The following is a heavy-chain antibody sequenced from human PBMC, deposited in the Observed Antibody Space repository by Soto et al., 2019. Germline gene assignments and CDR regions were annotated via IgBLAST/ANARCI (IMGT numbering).Heavy chain of an antibody. D-gene: IGHD2-21*01. V-gene: IGHV4-31*03. CDR1: GDSISRSGYY. CDR3: ARDGAGAYGLGWFDP. CDR2: IYHSGST. Sequence: QVQLQESGPGLVKPSQTLSLTCTVSGDSISRSGYYWNWLRQLPRKGLEWIGYIYHSGSTIYNPSLKSRVTISVDTSKNRLSLELSNVTAADTAVYYCARDGAGAYGLGWFDPWGQGILVTVSS. J-gene: IGHJ5*02.